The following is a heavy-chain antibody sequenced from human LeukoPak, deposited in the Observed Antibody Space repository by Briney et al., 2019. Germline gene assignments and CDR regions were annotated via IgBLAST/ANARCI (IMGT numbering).Heavy chain of an antibody. J-gene: IGHJ6*02. CDR1: GGSISYYY. D-gene: IGHD4-17*01. CDR3: AREDPQTTVPEGMDV. Sequence: SETLSLTCTVSGGSISYYYWSWIRQSPGKGREWIGYIYYSGTTNHNPSLKSRVTISVDTSKNQFSLQLRSVTAADTAVYYCAREDPQTTVPEGMDVWGQGTTVTVSS. CDR2: IYYSGTT. V-gene: IGHV4-59*01.